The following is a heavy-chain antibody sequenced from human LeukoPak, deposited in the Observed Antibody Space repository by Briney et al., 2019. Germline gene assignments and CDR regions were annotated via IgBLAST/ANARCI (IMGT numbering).Heavy chain of an antibody. CDR2: MNPNSGNT. D-gene: IGHD6-13*01. Sequence: ASVKVSCKASGYTFTSYDINWVRQATGQGLEWMGWMNPNSGNTGYAQKFQGRVTMTRNTSISTAYMELSSLRSEDTAVYYCARSPSAAATHSYDRPYYYYGMDVWGQGTTVTVSS. J-gene: IGHJ6*02. V-gene: IGHV1-8*01. CDR1: GYTFTSYD. CDR3: ARSPSAAATHSYDRPYYYYGMDV.